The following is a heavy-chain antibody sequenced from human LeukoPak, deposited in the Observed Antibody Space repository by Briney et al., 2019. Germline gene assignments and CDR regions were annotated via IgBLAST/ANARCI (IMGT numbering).Heavy chain of an antibody. Sequence: PGGSLRLSCAASGFTFSSYWMSWVRQAPVKALEWVANIKQDGSEKYYVDSVKGRFTISRDNAKNSLYLQMNSLRAEDTAVYYCAKAITMIVLVEGFDYWGQGTLVTVSS. J-gene: IGHJ4*02. CDR2: IKQDGSEK. D-gene: IGHD3-22*01. CDR3: AKAITMIVLVEGFDY. V-gene: IGHV3-7*03. CDR1: GFTFSSYW.